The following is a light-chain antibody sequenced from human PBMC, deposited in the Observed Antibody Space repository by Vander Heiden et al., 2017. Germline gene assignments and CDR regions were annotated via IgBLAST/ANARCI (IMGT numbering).Light chain of an antibody. Sequence: QAVVTQEPSLTVYPGGTATLACDASTGAVTSTHYPYWFQQKPGQAPRTLIYDTNIKHSWTPARFSGSLVGGKAALTLSGAQPEDEAEYYCLLAYTGGYVFGTGTKVTVL. V-gene: IGLV7-46*01. CDR2: DTN. CDR3: LLAYTGGYV. CDR1: TGAVTSTHY. J-gene: IGLJ1*01.